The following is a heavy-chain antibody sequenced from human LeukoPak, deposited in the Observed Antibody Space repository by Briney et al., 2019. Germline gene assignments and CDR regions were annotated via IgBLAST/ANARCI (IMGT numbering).Heavy chain of an antibody. CDR2: IKGKPDGGAI. Sequence: GGSLRISCSASGLGRSFKETWLSWVRRAPGMGLEWMGRIKGKPDGGAIDYIAPVRGRFSISRDDSKNLVFLQMDSLKIEDTAVYYCTTDPRYWGQGTMVTVSS. CDR3: TTDPRY. CDR1: GLGRSFKETW. J-gene: IGHJ4*02. V-gene: IGHV3-15*01.